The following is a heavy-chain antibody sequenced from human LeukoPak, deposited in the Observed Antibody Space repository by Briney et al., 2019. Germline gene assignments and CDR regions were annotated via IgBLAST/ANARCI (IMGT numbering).Heavy chain of an antibody. Sequence: GGSLRLSCEASGFTFSSYSMTWVRQAPGKGLEWVAFISSMSGRYIYYAESLKGRFTISRDNAKNTLYLQMNSLRAEDTAVYYCARDPPREQLWGGLDYWGQGTLVTVSS. J-gene: IGHJ4*02. V-gene: IGHV3-21*01. CDR2: ISSMSGRYI. CDR3: ARDPPREQLWGGLDY. CDR1: GFTFSSYS. D-gene: IGHD5-18*01.